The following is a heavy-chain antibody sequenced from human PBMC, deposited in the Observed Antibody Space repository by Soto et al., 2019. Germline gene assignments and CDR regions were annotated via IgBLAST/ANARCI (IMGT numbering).Heavy chain of an antibody. CDR2: IKSKTDGGTT. V-gene: IGHV3-15*07. CDR1: GCTFSNAW. CDR3: TTDSYSTIIIVRFDY. D-gene: IGHD3-22*01. J-gene: IGHJ4*01. Sequence: GGSLILSWAAAGCTFSNAWINWVSQATGKGLEWVGRIKSKTDGGTTDYAEPVKGRFAISRDDSNNMVYLQMNSLKIEDTAVYYCTTDSYSTIIIVRFDYWGHGTLVTVSS.